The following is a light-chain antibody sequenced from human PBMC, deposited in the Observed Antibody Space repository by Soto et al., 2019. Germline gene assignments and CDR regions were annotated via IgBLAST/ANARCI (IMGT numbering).Light chain of an antibody. Sequence: QSALTQPASVSGSPRQSITISCTGTSSDVGSYDLVSWYQQHPGKAPKLIIYDVTNRPSGVSDRFSGSKSGNTASLTISGLQAEDEAEYYCSSYTSSSTYVFGAGTKVTV. J-gene: IGLJ1*01. V-gene: IGLV2-14*02. CDR1: SSDVGSYDL. CDR2: DVT. CDR3: SSYTSSSTYV.